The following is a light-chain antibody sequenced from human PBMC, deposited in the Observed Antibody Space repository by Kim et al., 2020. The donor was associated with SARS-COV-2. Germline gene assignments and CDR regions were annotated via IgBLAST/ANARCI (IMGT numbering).Light chain of an antibody. Sequence: GQSVTISCTGTSSDVGGYNFVSWYQQHPGKAPKFMMYDVNKRPPWVPDRFSGSKSGNTASLTISGLQTEDEADYYCSSYAGNFILVFGGGTQLTVL. CDR1: SSDVGGYNF. J-gene: IGLJ2*01. CDR2: DVN. V-gene: IGLV2-11*03. CDR3: SSYAGNFILV.